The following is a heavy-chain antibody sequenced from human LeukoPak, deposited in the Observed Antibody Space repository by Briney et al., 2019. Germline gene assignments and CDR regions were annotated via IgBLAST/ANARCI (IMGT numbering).Heavy chain of an antibody. J-gene: IGHJ4*02. CDR2: ISTDGGNK. CDR1: GFTFGSYG. D-gene: IGHD3-9*01. Sequence: GGSLRLSCAASGFTFGSYGMHWVRQAPGKGLEWVALISTDGGNKYYADSVKGRFTISRDNSKNTLFLQMNSLRAEDTAVYFRAREGDILTGYYPFDYWGQGTLVTVSS. CDR3: AREGDILTGYYPFDY. V-gene: IGHV3-30*03.